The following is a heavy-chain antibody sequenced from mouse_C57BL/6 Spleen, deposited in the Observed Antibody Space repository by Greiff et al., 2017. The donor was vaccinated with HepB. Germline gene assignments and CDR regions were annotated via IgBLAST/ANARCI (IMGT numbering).Heavy chain of an antibody. D-gene: IGHD1-1*01. Sequence: EVKVVESGPGMVKPSQSLSLTCTVTGYSITSGYDWHWIRHFPGNKLEWMGYISYSGSTNYNPSLKSRISITHDTSKNHFFLKLNSVTTEDTATYYCAREGYGSRTGYFDVWGTGTTVTVSS. CDR3: AREGYGSRTGYFDV. CDR1: GYSITSGYD. V-gene: IGHV3-1*01. J-gene: IGHJ1*03. CDR2: ISYSGST.